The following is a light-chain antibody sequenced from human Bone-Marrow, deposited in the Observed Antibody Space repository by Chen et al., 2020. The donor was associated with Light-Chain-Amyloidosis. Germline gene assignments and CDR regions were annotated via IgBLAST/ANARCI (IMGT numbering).Light chain of an antibody. CDR1: DLPTKY. Sequence: SYELTQPPSVSVSPGQTARITCSGDDLPTKYAYWYQQKPDQAPVLVIHRDTERPSGISVRFSGSSSGTTATLTIRGVQAEDEADYHCQSADSSGTYEVMFGRGTKLTVL. CDR2: RDT. J-gene: IGLJ3*02. V-gene: IGLV3-25*03. CDR3: QSADSSGTYEVM.